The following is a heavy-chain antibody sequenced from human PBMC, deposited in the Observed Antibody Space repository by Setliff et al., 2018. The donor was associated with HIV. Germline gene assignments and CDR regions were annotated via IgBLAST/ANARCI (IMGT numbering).Heavy chain of an antibody. V-gene: IGHV1-69*05. CDR3: ARDLAESAFIMIRGAGWFDP. CDR2: TNPILGSA. J-gene: IGHJ5*02. D-gene: IGHD3-10*01. CDR1: GGTFNRHA. Sequence: SVKVSCKASGGTFNRHAISWLRQAQGQGLEWMGGTNPILGSANYAQKFQGRVTITTDESTSTAYMELSSLRSDDTAVYFCARDLAESAFIMIRGAGWFDPWGQGTLVTVSS.